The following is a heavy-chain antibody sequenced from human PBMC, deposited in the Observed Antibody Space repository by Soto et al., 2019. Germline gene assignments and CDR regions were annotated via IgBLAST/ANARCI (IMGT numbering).Heavy chain of an antibody. CDR1: GYTFTSYG. J-gene: IGHJ5*02. CDR2: ISAYNGNT. Sequence: QVQLVQSGAEVKKPGASVKVSCKASGYTFTSYGISWVRQAPGQGLEWMGWISAYNGNTTYAQKRQGRVTMTTDTSTSTAYMELRSLRSDDTAVYYCARDLVRERYWALFDPWGQGTLVTVSS. CDR3: ARDLVRERYWALFDP. V-gene: IGHV1-18*01. D-gene: IGHD2-15*01.